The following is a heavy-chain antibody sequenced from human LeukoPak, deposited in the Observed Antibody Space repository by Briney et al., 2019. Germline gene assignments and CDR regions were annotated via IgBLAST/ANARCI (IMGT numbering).Heavy chain of an antibody. CDR3: ARGSVYGSGSSVIDY. D-gene: IGHD3-10*01. CDR2: ISSSGSTI. Sequence: PGGSLRLSCAASGFTFSSYSMNWVRQAPGKGLEWVSYISSSGSTIYYADSVKGRFTISRDNAKNSLYLQMNSLRAEDTAVYYCARGSVYGSGSSVIDYWGQGTLVTVSS. V-gene: IGHV3-48*04. J-gene: IGHJ4*02. CDR1: GFTFSSYS.